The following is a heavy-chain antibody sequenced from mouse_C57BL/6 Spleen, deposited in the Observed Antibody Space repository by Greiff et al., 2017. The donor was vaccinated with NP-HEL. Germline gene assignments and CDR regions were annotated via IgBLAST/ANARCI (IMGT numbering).Heavy chain of an antibody. CDR3: ARREVYYAMDY. V-gene: IGHV1-4*01. CDR2: INPISGYT. CDR1: GYTFTSYT. Sequence: VQLQQSGAELARPGASVKMSCKASGYTFTSYTMHWVKQRPGQGLEWIGYINPISGYTKYNQKFKDKATLTADKSSSTAYMQLSSLTSEDAAVYYCARREVYYAMDYWGEGTSVTVSS. J-gene: IGHJ4*01.